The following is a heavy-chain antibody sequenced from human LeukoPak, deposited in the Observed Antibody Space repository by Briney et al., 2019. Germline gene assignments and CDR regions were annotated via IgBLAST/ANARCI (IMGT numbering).Heavy chain of an antibody. D-gene: IGHD1-1*01. J-gene: IGHJ4*02. CDR2: IKQDGSEK. CDR3: ARDLLEPYFDY. CDR1: GFTFRSYW. V-gene: IGHV3-7*01. Sequence: PGGSLRLSXAASGFTFRSYWMSWVRQAPGKGLEWVANIKQDGSEKYYVDSVKGRFTISRDNAKNSLYLQMNSLRAEDTAVYYCARDLLEPYFDYWGQGTLVTVSS.